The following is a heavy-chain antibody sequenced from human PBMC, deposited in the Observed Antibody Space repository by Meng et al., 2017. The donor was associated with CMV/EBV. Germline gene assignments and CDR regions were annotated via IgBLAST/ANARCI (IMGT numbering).Heavy chain of an antibody. CDR3: ARGERNYDSSGYTTNWFDP. Sequence: SCSGYDWSWIRQPPGKGREWIGEINPSGSTNYNPSLKSRVTISVDTSKNQFSLKLSSVTAADTAVYYCARGERNYDSSGYTTNWFDPWGQGTLVTVSS. D-gene: IGHD3-22*01. CDR2: INPSGST. J-gene: IGHJ5*02. CDR1: SCSGYD. V-gene: IGHV4-34*01.